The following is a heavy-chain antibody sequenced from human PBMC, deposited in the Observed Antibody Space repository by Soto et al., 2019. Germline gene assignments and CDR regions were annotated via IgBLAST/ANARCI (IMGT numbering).Heavy chain of an antibody. J-gene: IGHJ4*02. CDR3: ARGKDTATGVHFDY. Sequence: QVQLVQSGAEVKKPGSSVKVSCKASGGTFSSYAISWVRQAPGQGLEWMGGIIPIFGTANYAQKFQGRVTITADESTSTADMELGSLRSEDTAVYYCARGKDTATGVHFDYWGQGTLVNVSS. V-gene: IGHV1-69*01. D-gene: IGHD5-18*01. CDR2: IIPIFGTA. CDR1: GGTFSSYA.